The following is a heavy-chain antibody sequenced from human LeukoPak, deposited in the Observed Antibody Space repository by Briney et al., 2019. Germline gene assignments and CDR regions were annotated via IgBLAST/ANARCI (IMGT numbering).Heavy chain of an antibody. CDR2: ISGSGGST. CDR3: ANYRGGRYYYDSSGYYPYYFDY. D-gene: IGHD3-22*01. V-gene: IGHV3-23*01. J-gene: IGHJ4*02. CDR1: GFTFSSYA. Sequence: PGGSLRLSCAASGFTFSSYAMSWVRQAPGKGLEWVSAISGSGGSTYYADSVKGRFTISRDNSKNTLYLQMNSLRAEDTAVYYCANYRGGRYYYDSSGYYPYYFDYWGQGTLVTVSS.